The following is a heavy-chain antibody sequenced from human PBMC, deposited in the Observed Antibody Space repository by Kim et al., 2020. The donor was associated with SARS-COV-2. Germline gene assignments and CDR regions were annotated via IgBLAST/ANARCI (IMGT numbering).Heavy chain of an antibody. CDR1: GLTFNGYA. V-gene: IGHV3-23*01. Sequence: GGSLRLSCAASGLTFNGYAMSWVRQAPGKGLEWVSVISGSGGSTFYADSVKGRFTISRDNSKNTLYLQMNNLGAEDTAVYYCARRVLGDCRGVSCYSPGHWGQGILVTVSS. D-gene: IGHD2-15*01. CDR2: ISGSGGST. J-gene: IGHJ4*02. CDR3: ARRVLGDCRGVSCYSPGH.